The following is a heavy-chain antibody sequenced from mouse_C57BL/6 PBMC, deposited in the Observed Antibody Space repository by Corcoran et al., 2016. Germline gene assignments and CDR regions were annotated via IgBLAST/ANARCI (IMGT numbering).Heavy chain of an antibody. CDR1: GYTFTTYG. Sequence: QIQLVQSGPELKKPGETVKISCKASGYTFTTYGMSWVKQAPGKGLKWMGWINTYSGVPTYADDFKGRFAFSLETFASTAYLQINNLKNEDTATYFCARDYYGSSWFAYWGQGTLVTVSA. V-gene: IGHV9-3*01. CDR2: INTYSGVP. J-gene: IGHJ3*01. D-gene: IGHD1-1*01. CDR3: ARDYYGSSWFAY.